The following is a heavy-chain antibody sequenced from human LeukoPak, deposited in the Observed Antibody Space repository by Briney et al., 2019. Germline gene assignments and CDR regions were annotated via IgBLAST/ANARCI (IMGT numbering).Heavy chain of an antibody. V-gene: IGHV3-74*01. CDR2: ITGDGSTA. CDR3: ARVGGSGSYFPFDY. CDR1: GFTFSRDW. Sequence: PGGSLRLSCVGSGFTFSRDWMHWVRQAPGKGLVWVSRITGDGSTASYADSVKGRFTISRDNAKNTLYLQMNSLRAEDTAVYYCARVGGSGSYFPFDYWGQGTLVTVSS. J-gene: IGHJ4*02. D-gene: IGHD3-10*01.